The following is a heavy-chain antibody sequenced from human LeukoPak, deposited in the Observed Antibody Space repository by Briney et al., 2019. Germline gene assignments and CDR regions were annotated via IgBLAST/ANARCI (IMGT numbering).Heavy chain of an antibody. CDR3: ARERASNNHDNWFDP. V-gene: IGHV4-34*01. CDR1: GDSISSYY. CDR2: VNHSGSA. J-gene: IGHJ5*02. Sequence: SETLSLTCTVSGDSISSYYWSWIRHSPTKGLEWIGEVNHSGSAKYNPSLRSRVTISADKSKKQFFLRLSPVAAADSGVYYCARERASNNHDNWFDPWGQGTLVTVSS.